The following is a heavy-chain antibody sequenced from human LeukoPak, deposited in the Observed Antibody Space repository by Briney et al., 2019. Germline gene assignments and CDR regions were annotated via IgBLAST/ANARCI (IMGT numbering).Heavy chain of an antibody. CDR2: IYTSGST. J-gene: IGHJ6*03. V-gene: IGHV4-4*07. CDR1: GGSISSYY. CDR3: ARNRRTDIVATIRYYYYYMDV. D-gene: IGHD5-12*01. Sequence: PSETLSLTCTVSGGSISSYYWSWIRQPAGEGLEWIGRIYTSGSTNYNPSLKSRVTMSVDTSKNQFSLKLSSVTAADTAVYYCARNRRTDIVATIRYYYYYMDVWGKGTTVTVSS.